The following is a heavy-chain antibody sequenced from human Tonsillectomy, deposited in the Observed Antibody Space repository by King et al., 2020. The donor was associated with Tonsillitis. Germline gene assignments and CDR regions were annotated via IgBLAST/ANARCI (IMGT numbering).Heavy chain of an antibody. V-gene: IGHV3-23*04. D-gene: IGHD3/OR15-3a*01. CDR1: GFTFSSYA. CDR2: LSASGDNT. Sequence: VQLVESGGGLVQPGGSLRLSCAASGFTFSSYAMSWVRQAPGKGLEWVSSLSASGDNTYYADSVKGRFTISRDNSKNTLYLQVNNLRAEDTAVYYCAKITDFDFRFDPWGQGTLVTVSS. J-gene: IGHJ5*02. CDR3: AKITDFDFRFDP.